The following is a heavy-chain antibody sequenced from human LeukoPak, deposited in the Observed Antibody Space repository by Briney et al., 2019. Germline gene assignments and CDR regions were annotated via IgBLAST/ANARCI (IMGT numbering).Heavy chain of an antibody. D-gene: IGHD3-3*01. CDR2: LYYSGST. Sequence: SQTLSLTCTVSGGSISSGDYYWSWIRQPPGKGLEWIGYLYYSGSTYYNPSLKSRITISVDTSKNQFSLKLSSVTAADTAVYYCAREGVLRFLEWRYYFDYWGQGTLVTVSS. V-gene: IGHV4-30-4*08. CDR1: GGSISSGDYY. CDR3: AREGVLRFLEWRYYFDY. J-gene: IGHJ4*02.